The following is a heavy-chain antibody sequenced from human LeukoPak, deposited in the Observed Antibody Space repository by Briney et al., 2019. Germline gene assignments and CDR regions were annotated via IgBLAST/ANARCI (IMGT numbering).Heavy chain of an antibody. CDR2: ISGSGGST. J-gene: IGHJ6*02. CDR1: GFTFSSYA. V-gene: IGHV3-23*01. D-gene: IGHD2-15*01. CDR3: AKGCGGSCYRYYYYGMDV. Sequence: PGGSLGLSCAASGFTFSSYAMSWVRQAPGKGLEWVSAISGSGGSTYYADSVKGRFTISRDNSKNTLYLQMNSLRAEDTAVYYCAKGCGGSCYRYYYYGMDVWGQGTTVTVSS.